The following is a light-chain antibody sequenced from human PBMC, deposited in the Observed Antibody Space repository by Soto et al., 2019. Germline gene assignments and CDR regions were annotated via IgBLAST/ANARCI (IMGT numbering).Light chain of an antibody. CDR3: QQHINRLS. J-gene: IGKJ4*01. CDR2: HAS. Sequence: EIVLTQSPATLSLSPGERATLSCRASQSVSNFLAWYQQKPGQAPRLLIYHASNRATGIPARFSGSGSGTDLTLTISTLEPEDFAVYYCQQHINRLSFGGGTKVEIK. CDR1: QSVSNF. V-gene: IGKV3-11*01.